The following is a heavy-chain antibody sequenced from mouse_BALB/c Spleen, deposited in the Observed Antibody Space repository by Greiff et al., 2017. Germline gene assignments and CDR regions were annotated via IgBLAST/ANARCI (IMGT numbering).Heavy chain of an antibody. D-gene: IGHD2-1*01. CDR1: GYSITSDYA. Sequence: EVQLQESGPGLVKPSQSLSLTCTVTGYSITSDYAWNWLRQFPGNKLEWMGYISSSGSTSYNPSLKSRISITRDTSKNQFFLQLNSVTTEDTATYYCARGGNYVYYAMDYWGQGTSVTVSS. CDR3: ARGGNYVYYAMDY. CDR2: ISSSGST. V-gene: IGHV3-2*02. J-gene: IGHJ4*01.